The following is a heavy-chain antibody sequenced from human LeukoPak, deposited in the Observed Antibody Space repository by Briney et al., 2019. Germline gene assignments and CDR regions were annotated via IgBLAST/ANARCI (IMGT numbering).Heavy chain of an antibody. V-gene: IGHV3-21*01. CDR2: ISCSSTYI. D-gene: IGHD4-23*01. CDR3: AGDYEGNLAFDI. J-gene: IGHJ3*02. CDR1: GFSFSNCS. Sequence: GGSLRLPCAASGFSFSNCSMNWVRQAPGKGLEWVSSISCSSTYIYYADSLEGRFTISRDNVRNSLYLQMNSLRAEDTAVYYCAGDYEGNLAFDIWGQGTMVTVSS.